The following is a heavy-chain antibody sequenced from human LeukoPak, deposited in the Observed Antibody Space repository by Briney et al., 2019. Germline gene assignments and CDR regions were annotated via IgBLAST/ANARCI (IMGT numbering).Heavy chain of an antibody. V-gene: IGHV4-59*05. Sequence: SETLSLTCTVSGGSISSYYWSWIRQPPGKGLEWIGSIYYSGSTYYNPSLKSRVTISVDASKNQFSLKLSSVTAADTAVYYCAAHPEDYYDSSGYYVTWGQGTLVTVSS. CDR2: IYYSGST. CDR3: AAHPEDYYDSSGYYVT. CDR1: GGSISSYY. D-gene: IGHD3-22*01. J-gene: IGHJ5*02.